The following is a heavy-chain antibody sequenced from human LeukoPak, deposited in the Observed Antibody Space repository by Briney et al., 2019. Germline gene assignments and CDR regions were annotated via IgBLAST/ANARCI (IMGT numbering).Heavy chain of an antibody. CDR3: AINGGGDSGYGNFDY. J-gene: IGHJ4*02. D-gene: IGHD5-12*01. CDR1: GFTFDDYA. CDR2: INWNSDSI. V-gene: IGHV3-9*01. Sequence: PGRSLRLSCAVSGFTFDDYAMHWVRQVPGKGLEWISGINWNSDSIGYADSAKGRFTTSRDNAKNSLYLQMNSLRAEDTAFYYCAINGGGDSGYGNFDYWGQGTLVTVSS.